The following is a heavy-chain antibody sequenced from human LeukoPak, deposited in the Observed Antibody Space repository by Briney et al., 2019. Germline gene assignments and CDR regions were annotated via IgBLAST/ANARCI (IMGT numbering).Heavy chain of an antibody. CDR1: GGSISSGGYS. D-gene: IGHD4-17*01. CDR2: IYHSGST. J-gene: IGHJ3*02. V-gene: IGHV4-30-2*01. CDR3: ARAYGDFRGAFDI. Sequence: PSETLSLTCAVSGGSISSGGYSWSWIRQPPGKGLEWIGYIYHSGSTYYNPSLKSRVTISVDRSKNQFSLKLSSVTAADTAVYYCARAYGDFRGAFDIWGQGTMVTVSS.